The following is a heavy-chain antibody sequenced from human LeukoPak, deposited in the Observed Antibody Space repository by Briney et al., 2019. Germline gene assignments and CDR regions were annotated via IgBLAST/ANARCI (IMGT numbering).Heavy chain of an antibody. D-gene: IGHD3-3*02. CDR3: ARAHLWPYGMDV. J-gene: IGHJ6*02. V-gene: IGHV3-74*01. CDR2: TNTDGSSA. Sequence: GGSLRLSCAAFGFTFSRYWMHWVRQAPGKGLVWVSRTNTDGSSASYADSVKGRFTISRDNDKDTLYLQMNSLRAEDTAVYYCARAHLWPYGMDVWGLGTTVTVSS. CDR1: GFTFSRYW.